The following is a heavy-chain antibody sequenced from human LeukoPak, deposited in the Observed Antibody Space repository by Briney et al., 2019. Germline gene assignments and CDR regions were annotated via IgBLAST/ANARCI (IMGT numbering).Heavy chain of an antibody. CDR1: GFTFSSYG. CDR2: ISYDGSNK. D-gene: IGHD1-26*01. J-gene: IGHJ4*02. CDR3: AKIGEIVGATNGDY. V-gene: IGHV3-30*18. Sequence: GGSLRLSCAASGFTFSSYGMHWVRQAPGKGLEWVAVISYDGSNKYYADSVKGRFTISRDNSKNTLYLQMNSLRAEDTAVYYCAKIGEIVGATNGDYWGQGTLVTVSS.